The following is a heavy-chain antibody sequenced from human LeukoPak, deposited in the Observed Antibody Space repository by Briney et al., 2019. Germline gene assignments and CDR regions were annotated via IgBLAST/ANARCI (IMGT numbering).Heavy chain of an antibody. CDR3: AKALVEYYDFWTGHSHYMDV. Sequence: PGGSLRLSCAASGFTFSSYAMSWVRQAPGKGLEWDSAISGSGGSTYYADSVKGRFTISRDNSKNTLYLQMNSLRAEDTAVYYCAKALVEYYDFWTGHSHYMDVWGKGTTVTVSS. J-gene: IGHJ6*03. V-gene: IGHV3-23*01. D-gene: IGHD3/OR15-3a*01. CDR1: GFTFSSYA. CDR2: ISGSGGST.